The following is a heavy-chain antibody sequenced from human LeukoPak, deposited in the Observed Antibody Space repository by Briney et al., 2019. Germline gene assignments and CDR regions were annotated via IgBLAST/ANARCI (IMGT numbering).Heavy chain of an antibody. J-gene: IGHJ4*02. D-gene: IGHD3-22*01. Sequence: GGSLRLSCAASGFTFSSYSMNWVRQAPGKGLEWVSSISSSSSYIYYADSVKGRFTISRDNAKNSLYLQTNSLRAEDTDVYYCARDLGRTVYSSGYYPFDYWGQGTLVTVSS. CDR2: ISSSSSYI. V-gene: IGHV3-21*01. CDR3: ARDLGRTVYSSGYYPFDY. CDR1: GFTFSSYS.